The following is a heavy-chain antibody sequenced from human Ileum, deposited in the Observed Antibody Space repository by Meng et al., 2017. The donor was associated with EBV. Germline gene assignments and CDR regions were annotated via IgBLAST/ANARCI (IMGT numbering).Heavy chain of an antibody. CDR2: TSHSGST. Sequence: QVQLQESGPGLVKPSETLSLTRAVSGGSISRSDWWSWVRQPPGKGLEWIGETSHSGSTNYSPSLKGRVTISLDKSKNQLSLKLNSVTAADTAVYYCASSDYYRSDYWGQGNLVTGSS. CDR1: GGSISRSDW. D-gene: IGHD3-22*01. J-gene: IGHJ4*02. CDR3: ASSDYYRSDY. V-gene: IGHV4-4*02.